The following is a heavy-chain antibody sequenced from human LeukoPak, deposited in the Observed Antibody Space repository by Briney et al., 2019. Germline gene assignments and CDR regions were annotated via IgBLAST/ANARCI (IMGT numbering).Heavy chain of an antibody. Sequence: GGSLRLSCAASGFTFSSYALHWVRQAPNKGLEWVAIVSYDGSIKYYADSVKGRFTISRDNSKNTLYLQMNSLRAEDTAVYYCARDHYSRGPYYFDYWGQGTLVTVSS. CDR3: ARDHYSRGPYYFDY. V-gene: IGHV3-30-3*01. CDR1: GFTFSSYA. CDR2: VSYDGSIK. D-gene: IGHD6-19*01. J-gene: IGHJ4*02.